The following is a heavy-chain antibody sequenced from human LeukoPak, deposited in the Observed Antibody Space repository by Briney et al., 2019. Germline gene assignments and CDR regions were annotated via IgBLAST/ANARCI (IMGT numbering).Heavy chain of an antibody. V-gene: IGHV3-33*01. Sequence: GGSLRFSCAASVFTFSSCYMHWVRQAPCKGLEWVAVIWFDGNNKYYADSVKGRFTISRDNSKNTLYLQMNSLRAEDTAVYYCARDLGDGYTPQAFDYWGQGTLVTVAS. CDR3: ARDLGDGYTPQAFDY. D-gene: IGHD5-24*01. CDR1: VFTFSSCY. CDR2: IWFDGNNK. J-gene: IGHJ4*02.